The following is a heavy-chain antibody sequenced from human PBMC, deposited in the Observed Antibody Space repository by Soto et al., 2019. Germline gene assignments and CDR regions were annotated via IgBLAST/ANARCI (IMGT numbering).Heavy chain of an antibody. CDR3: AKAQPDYATVTTAISY. CDR1: GFTFSSYG. V-gene: IGHV3-30*18. J-gene: IGHJ4*02. CDR2: ISYDGSNK. Sequence: QVQLVESGGGVVQPGRSLRLSCAASGFTFSSYGMHWVRQAPGKGLEWVAVISYDGSNKYYADSVKARFTISRDNSKNTLYLQMNSLRAEDTAVYYCAKAQPDYATVTTAISYWGQGTLVTVSS. D-gene: IGHD4-17*01.